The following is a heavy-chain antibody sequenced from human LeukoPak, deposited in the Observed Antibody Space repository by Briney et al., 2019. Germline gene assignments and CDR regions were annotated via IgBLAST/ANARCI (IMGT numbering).Heavy chain of an antibody. CDR1: GFTFDDYT. Sequence: GGSLRLSCAASGFTFDDYTMHWVRHAPGKGLEWVSLISWDGGSTYYADSVKGRFTISRDNSKNSLYLQMNSLRTEDTALYYCARESRDGYNLDYWGQGTLVTVSS. D-gene: IGHD5-24*01. V-gene: IGHV3-43*01. J-gene: IGHJ4*02. CDR3: ARESRDGYNLDY. CDR2: ISWDGGST.